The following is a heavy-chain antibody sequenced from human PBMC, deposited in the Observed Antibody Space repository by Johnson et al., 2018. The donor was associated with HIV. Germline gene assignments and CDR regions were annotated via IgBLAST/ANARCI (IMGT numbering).Heavy chain of an antibody. CDR3: ARDPERIAYHGAFDI. CDR1: GFTFSSYG. V-gene: IGHV3-30*02. D-gene: IGHD1-14*01. Sequence: QVQLVESGGGLVKPGGSLRLSCAASGFTFSSYGMHWVRQAPGKGLEWVAFIRYDGSNKYYADSVKGRFTISRDNSKNTLYLQMNSLRVEDTAVYYCARDPERIAYHGAFDIWGQGTMVTVSS. CDR2: IRYDGSNK. J-gene: IGHJ3*02.